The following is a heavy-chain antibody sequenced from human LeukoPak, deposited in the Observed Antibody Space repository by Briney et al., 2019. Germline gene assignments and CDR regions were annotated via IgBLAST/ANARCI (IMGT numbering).Heavy chain of an antibody. D-gene: IGHD6-19*01. J-gene: IGHJ4*02. CDR3: VRAPRGRGVAEFGIPYFDY. CDR2: IYHRGST. Sequence: GSLRLSCIASGFIFSSDALNWVRQAPGKGLEWIGEIYHRGSTKENPSLKSRLNMSVDKSKNEFSLKLRSVTAADTAVYYCVRAPRGRGVAEFGIPYFDYWGQGILVTVSS. V-gene: IGHV4-4*02. CDR1: GFIFSSDAL.